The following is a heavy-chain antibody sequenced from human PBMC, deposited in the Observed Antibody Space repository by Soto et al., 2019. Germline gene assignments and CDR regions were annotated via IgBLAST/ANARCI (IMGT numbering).Heavy chain of an antibody. CDR2: ISSTTNYI. CDR3: ARESEDLTPNFDY. J-gene: IGHJ4*02. V-gene: IGHV3-21*01. CDR1: GFTFTRYS. Sequence: GGSLRLSCAASGFTFTRYSMNWVRQAPGKGLEWVSSISSTTNYIYYADSMKVRFTVSRDNAKNSVYLEMNSLSAEDTAVYYCARESEDLTPNFDYWGQGTLVTVSS.